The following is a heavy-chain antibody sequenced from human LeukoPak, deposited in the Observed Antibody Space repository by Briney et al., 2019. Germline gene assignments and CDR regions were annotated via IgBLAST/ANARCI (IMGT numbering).Heavy chain of an antibody. V-gene: IGHV3-30-3*01. CDR1: GFTFSSYA. Sequence: GGSLRLSCAASGFTFSSYAMHWVRQAPGKGLEWVAIISYDGSDKYYADSVKGRFTVSRDNSKNTLYLQMNSLRAEDTAIYYCAKVTGGDTITYGGLDYWGQGTLVTVSS. CDR3: AKVTGGDTITYGGLDY. J-gene: IGHJ4*02. CDR2: ISYDGSDK. D-gene: IGHD3-16*01.